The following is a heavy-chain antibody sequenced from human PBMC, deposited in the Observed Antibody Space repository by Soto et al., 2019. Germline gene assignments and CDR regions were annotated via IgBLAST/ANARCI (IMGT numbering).Heavy chain of an antibody. Sequence: SETLSLTCTVSGGSISSYYWSWIRQPPGKGLEWIGYIYYSGSTNYNPSLKSRVTVSVDTSKNQFSLKLSSVTAADTAVYYCARAQGPYSSSSRFDPWGQGTLVTVSS. CDR2: IYYSGST. D-gene: IGHD6-13*01. V-gene: IGHV4-59*01. J-gene: IGHJ5*02. CDR1: GGSISSYY. CDR3: ARAQGPYSSSSRFDP.